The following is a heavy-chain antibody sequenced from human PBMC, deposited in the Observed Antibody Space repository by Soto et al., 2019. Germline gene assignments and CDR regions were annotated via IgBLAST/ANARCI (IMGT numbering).Heavy chain of an antibody. CDR2: ISSSSRYT. CDR1: GFTFSDYY. CDR3: ARERRYRYGYYYYSMDV. D-gene: IGHD5-18*01. J-gene: IGHJ6*01. Sequence: QVQLVESGGGLVKPGGSLRLSCAASGFTFSDYYMSWIRQAPGKGLEWVSYISSSSRYTNYADSVKGRFTITRDNAKNSLYRQMSSLRAEDTAVYYCARERRYRYGYYYYSMDVWGQGTTVIVSS. V-gene: IGHV3-11*06.